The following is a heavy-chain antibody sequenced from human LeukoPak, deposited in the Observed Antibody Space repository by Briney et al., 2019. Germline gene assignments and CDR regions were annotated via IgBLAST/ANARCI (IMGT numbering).Heavy chain of an antibody. D-gene: IGHD2-21*01. J-gene: IGHJ6*03. CDR1: GFTFSSYG. V-gene: IGHV3-23*01. CDR2: ISGSGGST. CDR3: AKDAASAGVNYYYYMDV. Sequence: GRSLRLSCAASGFTFSSYGMSWVRQAPGKGLEWVSAISGSGGSTYYADSVKGRFTISRDNSKNTLYLQLNSLRAEDTAVYYCAKDAASAGVNYYYYMDVWGKGTTVTISS.